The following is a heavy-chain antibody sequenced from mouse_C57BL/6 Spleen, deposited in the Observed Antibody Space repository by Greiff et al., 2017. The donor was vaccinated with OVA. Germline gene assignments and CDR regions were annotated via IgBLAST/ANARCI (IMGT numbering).Heavy chain of an antibody. Sequence: VQLQQPGAELVKPGASVKLSCKASGYTFTSYWMPWVKQRPGQGLEWIGEIDPSDSYTNYNQKFKGKATLTVDTSSSTAYMQLSSLTSEVSAVYNCARSGSSSWFAYWGQGTLVTVSA. J-gene: IGHJ3*01. CDR2: IDPSDSYT. V-gene: IGHV1-50*01. CDR3: ARSGSSSWFAY. CDR1: GYTFTSYW. D-gene: IGHD1-1*01.